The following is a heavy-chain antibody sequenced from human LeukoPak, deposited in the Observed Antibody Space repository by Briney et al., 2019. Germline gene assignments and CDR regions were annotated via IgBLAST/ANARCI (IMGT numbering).Heavy chain of an antibody. D-gene: IGHD3-9*01. J-gene: IGHJ4*02. Sequence: PGGSLRLSCAASGFTFSIYWVHWVRQAPGKGLVWVSSINSDGSSTDYADSVKGRFTISRDNSKNALYLQMSSLSAEDTAVYYCAKMNVLTGYYTPNFDFWGQGTLVTVSS. V-gene: IGHV3-74*01. CDR2: INSDGSST. CDR3: AKMNVLTGYYTPNFDF. CDR1: GFTFSIYW.